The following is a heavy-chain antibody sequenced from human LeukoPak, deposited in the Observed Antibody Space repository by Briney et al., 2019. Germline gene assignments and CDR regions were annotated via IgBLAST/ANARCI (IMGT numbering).Heavy chain of an antibody. Sequence: PSETLSLTCTVSAYSIANGYYWGWIRQPPGKELEWIGNIYHSGSTYYNPSLKSRVTISIDTSKNQFSLNLRSDCARRTTYYGWRPSESPSCFDYWGQGVLVTVSS. CDR3: RPSESPSCFDY. D-gene: IGHD2-21*01. V-gene: IGHV4-38-2*02. J-gene: IGHJ4*02. CDR2: IYHSGST. CDR1: AYSIANGYY.